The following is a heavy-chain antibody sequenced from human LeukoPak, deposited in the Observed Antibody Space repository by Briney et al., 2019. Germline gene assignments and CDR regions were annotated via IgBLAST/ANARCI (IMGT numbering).Heavy chain of an antibody. D-gene: IGHD5-18*01. CDR1: GFTFSSYS. CDR3: ARDLDPTYSYGYYYYYYMDV. V-gene: IGHV3-21*01. J-gene: IGHJ6*03. Sequence: PGGSLRPSCAASGFTFSSYSMNWVRQASGKGLEWVSSISSSSSYIYYADSVKGRFTISRDNAKNSLYLQMNSLRAEDTAVYYCARDLDPTYSYGYYYYYYMDVWGKGTTVTVSS. CDR2: ISSSSSYI.